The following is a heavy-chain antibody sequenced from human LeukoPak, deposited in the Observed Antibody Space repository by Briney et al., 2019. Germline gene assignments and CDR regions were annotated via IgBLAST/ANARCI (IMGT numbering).Heavy chain of an antibody. D-gene: IGHD3-10*01. V-gene: IGHV3-23*01. CDR3: AKDDPPVAGSGSFNDY. CDR1: GFTFSSYA. Sequence: GGSLRLSCSASGFTFSSYAMSWVRQAPGKGLEWVSAISGSGGSTYYADSVKGRFTISRDNSKNTLYLQMNSLRAEDTAVYYCAKDDPPVAGSGSFNDYWGQGTLVTVSS. CDR2: ISGSGGST. J-gene: IGHJ4*02.